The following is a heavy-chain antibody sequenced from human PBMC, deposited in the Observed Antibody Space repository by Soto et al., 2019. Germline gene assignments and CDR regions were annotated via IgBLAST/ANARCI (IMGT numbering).Heavy chain of an antibody. D-gene: IGHD2-2*01. V-gene: IGHV3-30-3*01. CDR3: ARGIGYCSSTSCSWFDP. CDR1: GFTFSSYA. J-gene: IGHJ5*02. Sequence: LRLSCAASGFTFSSYAMHWVRQAPGKGLEWVAVISYDGSNKYYADSVKGRFTISRDNSKNTLYLQMNSLRAEDTAVYYCARGIGYCSSTSCSWFDPWGQGTLVTVSS. CDR2: ISYDGSNK.